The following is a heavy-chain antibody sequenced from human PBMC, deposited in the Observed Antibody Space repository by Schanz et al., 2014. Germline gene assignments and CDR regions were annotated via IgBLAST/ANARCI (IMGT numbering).Heavy chain of an antibody. CDR3: AKDIGGAVAAPVYDS. CDR2: TSHDGSFT. J-gene: IGHJ4*02. Sequence: EVQLVESGGGLVQPGGSLRLSCAASGFTFSDSWMHWVRQAPGKGLVWVSRTSHDGSFTTFADSVKGRFTISRDNAKNALYLQMNSLRADDTALYYCAKDIGGAVAAPVYDSWGQGTLVTVSS. CDR1: GFTFSDSW. V-gene: IGHV3-74*01. D-gene: IGHD2-15*01.